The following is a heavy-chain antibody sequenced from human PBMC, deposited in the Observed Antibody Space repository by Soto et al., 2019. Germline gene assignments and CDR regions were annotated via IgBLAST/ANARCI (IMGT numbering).Heavy chain of an antibody. CDR2: IIPIFGTA. Sequence: QVQLVQSGAEVKKPGSSVTVSCKASGGTFSSYAISWVRQAPGQGLEWMGGIIPIFGTANYAQKFQGRVKITAEESTSTAYMELSILRSENTTVYYCATAMSTGYNWFDLWGQGTLVTVSS. J-gene: IGHJ5*02. V-gene: IGHV1-69*01. D-gene: IGHD3-10*02. CDR3: ATAMSTGYNWFDL. CDR1: GGTFSSYA.